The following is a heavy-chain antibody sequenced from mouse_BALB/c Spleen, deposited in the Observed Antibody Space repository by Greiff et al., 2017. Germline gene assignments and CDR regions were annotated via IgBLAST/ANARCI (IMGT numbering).Heavy chain of an antibody. V-gene: IGHV5-15*02. J-gene: IGHJ2*01. CDR1: GFTFSDYG. D-gene: IGHD3-3*01. Sequence: EEQLVESGGGLVQPGGSRKLSCAASGFTFSDYGMAWVRQAPGKGPEWVAFISNLAYSIYYADTVTGRFTISRENAKNTLYLEMSSLRSEDTAMYYCARDGGGQDFDYWGQGTTLTVSS. CDR2: ISNLAYSI. CDR3: ARDGGGQDFDY.